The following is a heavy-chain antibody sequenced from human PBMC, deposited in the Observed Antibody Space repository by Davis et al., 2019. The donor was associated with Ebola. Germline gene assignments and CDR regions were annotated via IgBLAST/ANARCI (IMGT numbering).Heavy chain of an antibody. J-gene: IGHJ4*02. CDR2: ISWNSGSI. CDR1: GFTFSSYW. V-gene: IGHV3-9*01. CDR3: ARQGDYGDYGFIDY. D-gene: IGHD4-17*01. Sequence: PGGSLRLSCAASGFTFSSYWMSWVRQAPGKGLEWVSGISWNSGSIGYADSVKGRFTISRDNSKNTLYLQMNSLRAEDTAVYYCARQGDYGDYGFIDYWGQGTLVTVSS.